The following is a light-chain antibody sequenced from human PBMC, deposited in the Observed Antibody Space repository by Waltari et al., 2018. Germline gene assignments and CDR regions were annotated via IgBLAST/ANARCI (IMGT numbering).Light chain of an antibody. CDR1: KLGLTS. J-gene: IGLJ2*01. CDR2: QTN. Sequence: SYDLTQPPSVSVSPGQTANIICSGDKLGLTSGWWDQQKPGRSPRLGIYQTNKRPSGIPELFSGSHSGNAATLTISGTQAMDEADYFCQAWDGSTVLFGGGTKLTVL. V-gene: IGLV3-1*01. CDR3: QAWDGSTVL.